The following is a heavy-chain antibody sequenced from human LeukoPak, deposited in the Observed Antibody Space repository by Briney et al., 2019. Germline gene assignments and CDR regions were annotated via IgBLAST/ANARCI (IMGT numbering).Heavy chain of an antibody. CDR1: GFTVSSNY. V-gene: IGHV3-53*01. D-gene: IGHD1-14*01. CDR2: IYSGGDT. Sequence: GGSLRLPCAASGFTVSSNYMSWVRQAPGKGLEWVSVIYSGGDTYHADSVKGRFTVSRDSSKNTVYLQMNSLRVEDTAVYYCARGYTVGFDRWGQGTLVTVSS. J-gene: IGHJ5*02. CDR3: ARGYTVGFDR.